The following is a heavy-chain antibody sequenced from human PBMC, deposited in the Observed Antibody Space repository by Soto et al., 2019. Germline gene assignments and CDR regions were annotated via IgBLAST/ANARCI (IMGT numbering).Heavy chain of an antibody. Sequence: GASVKVSCKASGGTFSSYAISWVRQAPGQGLEWMGGIIPIFGTANYAQKFQGGVTITADESTSTAYMELSSLRSEDTAVYYCASAPSYYDSSGYYPGYFDYWGQGTLVTVSS. CDR1: GGTFSSYA. D-gene: IGHD3-22*01. V-gene: IGHV1-69*13. CDR3: ASAPSYYDSSGYYPGYFDY. CDR2: IIPIFGTA. J-gene: IGHJ4*02.